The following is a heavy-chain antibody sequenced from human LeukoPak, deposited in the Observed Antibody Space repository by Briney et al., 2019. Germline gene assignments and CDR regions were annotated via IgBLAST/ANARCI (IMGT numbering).Heavy chain of an antibody. D-gene: IGHD7-27*01. V-gene: IGHV4-34*01. J-gene: IGHJ4*02. CDR2: INHSGST. CDR3: ARGLGLRDY. Sequence: NPSETLSLTCAVYGGSFSGYYWSWIRQPPGKGLEWIGEINHSGSTNYNPSLKSRVTISVDTSKNQFSLKLSSVTAADTAVYYCARGLGLRDYWGQGTLVTVSS. CDR1: GGSFSGYY.